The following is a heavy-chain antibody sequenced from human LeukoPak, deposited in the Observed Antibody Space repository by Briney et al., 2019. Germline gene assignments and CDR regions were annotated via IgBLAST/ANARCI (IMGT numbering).Heavy chain of an antibody. CDR2: IYHSGST. J-gene: IGHJ3*02. CDR3: AREGSSSWYGKDAFDI. D-gene: IGHD6-13*01. Sequence: MASETLSLTCAVSGGSISSSNWWSWVRQPPGKGLEWIGEIYHSGSTNYNPSLKSRVTISVDKSKNQFSLKLSSVTAADTAVYYCAREGSSSWYGKDAFDIWGQGTMVTVSP. CDR1: GGSISSSNW. V-gene: IGHV4-4*02.